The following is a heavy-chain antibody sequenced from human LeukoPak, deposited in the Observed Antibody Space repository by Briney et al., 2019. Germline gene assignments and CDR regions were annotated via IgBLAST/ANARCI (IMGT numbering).Heavy chain of an antibody. V-gene: IGHV3-23*01. CDR2: ISGSGGST. CDR1: GFTFSSYE. D-gene: IGHD2-15*01. CDR3: AKDPIGYCSGGSCYP. J-gene: IGHJ5*02. Sequence: GGSLRLSCAASGFTFSSYEMNWVRQGPGKGLEWVSAISGSGGSTYYADSVKGRFTISRDNSKNTLYLQMNNLRAEDTAVYYCAKDPIGYCSGGSCYPWGQGTLVTVSS.